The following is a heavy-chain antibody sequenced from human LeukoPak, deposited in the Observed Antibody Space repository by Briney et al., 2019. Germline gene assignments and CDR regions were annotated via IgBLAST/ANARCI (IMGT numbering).Heavy chain of an antibody. J-gene: IGHJ4*01. V-gene: IGHV3-66*01. CDR3: ARDPVMVLTTVTENYFDY. D-gene: IGHD4-11*01. CDR1: GFTVSSNY. CDR2: IYSGGST. Sequence: PGGSLRLSCAASGFTVSSNYMSWVRQAPGKGLEWVSVIYSGGSTYYADSVKGRFTISRDNSKNTLYLQMNSLRAEDTAVYYCARDPVMVLTTVTENYFDYWGQGTLVTVSS.